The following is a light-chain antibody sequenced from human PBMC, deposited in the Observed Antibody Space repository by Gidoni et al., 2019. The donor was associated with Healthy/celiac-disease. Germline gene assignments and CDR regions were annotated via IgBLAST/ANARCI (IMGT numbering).Light chain of an antibody. CDR1: QSVSSY. CDR3: QQRSNWPWT. V-gene: IGKV3-11*01. Sequence: EIVLTQSPATLSLSPGERAPLSCRASQSVSSYLAWYHQKPGQAPRLLIYDASNRATGIPARFSGSGSGTDFTLTISSLEPEDFAVYYCQQRSNWPWTFGQGTKVEIK. CDR2: DAS. J-gene: IGKJ1*01.